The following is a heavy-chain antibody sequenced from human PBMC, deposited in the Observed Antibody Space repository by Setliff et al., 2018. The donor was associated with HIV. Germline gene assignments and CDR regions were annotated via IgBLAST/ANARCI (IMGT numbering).Heavy chain of an antibody. CDR2: ISYDESNK. CDR3: AKAATSGGYSSGWYLGY. J-gene: IGHJ4*02. Sequence: GGSLRLSCAASGFTFNSYTMHWVRQAPGKGLEWVAVISYDESNKYYADSVKGRFTISRDNSKNTLYLQTNSLRAEDTAVYYCAKAATSGGYSSGWYLGYWGQGTLVTVSS. CDR1: GFTFNSYT. V-gene: IGHV3-30-3*01. D-gene: IGHD6-19*01.